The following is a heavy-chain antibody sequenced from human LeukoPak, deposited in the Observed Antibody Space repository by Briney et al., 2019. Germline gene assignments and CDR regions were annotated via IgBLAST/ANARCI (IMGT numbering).Heavy chain of an antibody. V-gene: IGHV4-31*03. D-gene: IGHD3-10*01. CDR3: ARRSMVRGVL. J-gene: IGHJ4*02. CDR1: GGSISSGGYY. Sequence: PSETLSLTCTVSGGSISSGGYYWSWIRQHPGKGLEWIGYIYYSGSTYYNPSLKSRVTISVDTSKNQFSLKLSSVTAADTAVYYCARRSMVRGVLWGQGTLVTVSS. CDR2: IYYSGST.